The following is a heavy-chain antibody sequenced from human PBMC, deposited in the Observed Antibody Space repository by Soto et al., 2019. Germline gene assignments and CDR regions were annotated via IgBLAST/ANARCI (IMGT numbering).Heavy chain of an antibody. Sequence: QVQLVESGGGVVQPGRSLRLSCAASGFTFSSYGMHWVRQAPGKGLEWVAVISYDGSNKYYADSVKGRFTISRDNSKNTLYRQMNSLTAEDTAVYYCAKDNLVSGWYDGWGQGTLVTVSS. J-gene: IGHJ5*02. CDR3: AKDNLVSGWYDG. CDR1: GFTFSSYG. D-gene: IGHD6-19*01. CDR2: ISYDGSNK. V-gene: IGHV3-30*18.